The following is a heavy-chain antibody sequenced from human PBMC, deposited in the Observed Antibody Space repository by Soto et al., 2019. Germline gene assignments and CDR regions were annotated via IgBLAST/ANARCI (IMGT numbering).Heavy chain of an antibody. CDR2: FDPEDGET. J-gene: IGHJ4*02. Sequence: XPVKVASKVSGYPLTELSMHWVRQAPGKGLEWMGGFDPEDGETIYAQKFQGRVTMTEDTSTDTAYMELSSLRSEDTAVYYCAKKVVVRGVIRPDYCGQRTLVTVSS. V-gene: IGHV1-24*01. CDR1: GYPLTELS. CDR3: AKKVVVRGVIRPDY. D-gene: IGHD3-10*01.